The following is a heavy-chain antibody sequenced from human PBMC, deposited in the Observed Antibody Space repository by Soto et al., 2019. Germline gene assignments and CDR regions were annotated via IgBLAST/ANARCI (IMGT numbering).Heavy chain of an antibody. CDR2: INHSGRT. CDR1: GVSFSGYY. J-gene: IGHJ4*02. CDR3: ARSPMGLLFRYYFDY. V-gene: IGHV4-34*01. Sequence: SETLSLTCAVYGVSFSGYYWSWIRQPPGKGLEWIGQINHSGRTNYNPSLKSRVTISVDTSKNQFSLKLSSVTAADTAVYYCARSPMGLLFRYYFDYWGQGTLVTVS. D-gene: IGHD2-21*02.